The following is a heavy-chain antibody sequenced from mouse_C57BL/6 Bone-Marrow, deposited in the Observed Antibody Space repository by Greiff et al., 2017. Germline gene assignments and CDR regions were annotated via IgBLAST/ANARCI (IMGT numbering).Heavy chain of an antibody. D-gene: IGHD1-1*01. V-gene: IGHV2-9-1*01. CDR3: AREGYYYGSRSWYFDV. Sequence: VQRVESGPGLVAPSQSLSITCTVSGFSLTSYAISWVRQPPGKGLEWLGVIWTGGGTNYNSALKARLSISKDNSKSQVFLKMNSLQTDDTARYYCAREGYYYGSRSWYFDVWGTGTTVTVSS. CDR2: IWTGGGT. CDR1: GFSLTSYA. J-gene: IGHJ1*03.